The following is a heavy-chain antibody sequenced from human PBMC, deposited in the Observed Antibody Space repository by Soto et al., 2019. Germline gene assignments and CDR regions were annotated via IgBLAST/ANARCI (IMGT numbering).Heavy chain of an antibody. CDR2: IYYNGNT. CDR3: AREGCESSEGLYYFDS. CDR1: GGSTSSDNY. D-gene: IGHD6-6*01. J-gene: IGHJ4*02. V-gene: IGHV4-30-4*01. Sequence: PSETLSLTCTVSGGSTSSDNYWSWIRQPPGKGLEWIGHIYYNGNTDYNPSLKSRLAISIDPSKNQFSLTLSSVTAAYTAVYFRAREGCESSEGLYYFDSWAQGXLVTV.